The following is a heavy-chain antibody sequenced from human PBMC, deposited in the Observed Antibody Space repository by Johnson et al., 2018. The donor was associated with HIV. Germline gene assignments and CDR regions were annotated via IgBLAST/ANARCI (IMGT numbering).Heavy chain of an antibody. Sequence: VQLVESGGGVVQPGRSLRLSCAASGFTFSSYGMHWVRQAPGKGPEWVAVIWYDGSNKYYADSVKGRFTISRDNSKNTLYLQMNSLRAEDTAVYYCAKETTGDTGAFDIWGQGTMVTVSS. CDR3: AKETTGDTGAFDI. J-gene: IGHJ3*02. CDR2: IWYDGSNK. D-gene: IGHD7-27*01. V-gene: IGHV3-33*06. CDR1: GFTFSSYG.